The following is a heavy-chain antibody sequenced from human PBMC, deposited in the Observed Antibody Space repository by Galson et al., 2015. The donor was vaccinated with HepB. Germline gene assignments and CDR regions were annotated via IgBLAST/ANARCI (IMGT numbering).Heavy chain of an antibody. CDR1: GSTFSNYG. J-gene: IGHJ6*02. V-gene: IGHV1-18*04. CDR2: ISGHNGNT. CDR3: TRDRFVLRLRALGDYSDNDAYSTTYLHSAMDV. Sequence: SVKVSCKASGSTFSNYGISWVRQAPGQGLEGVGWISGHNGNTDYAQKFQDRLTVTTDKATNTAYMELRSLRSDDTAPYFCTRDRFVLRLRALGDYSDNDAYSTTYLHSAMDVCGQGTTVIVSS. D-gene: IGHD3-16*01.